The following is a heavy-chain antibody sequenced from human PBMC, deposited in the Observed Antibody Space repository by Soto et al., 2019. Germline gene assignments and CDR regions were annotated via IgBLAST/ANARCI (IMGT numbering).Heavy chain of an antibody. V-gene: IGHV3-30*18. CDR3: AKGDWFDP. Sequence: QVQLVESGGGVVQPGRSLRLSCAASGFTFSNYGMHWVRQAPGKGLEWGAVIPYDGSNKYYADSVKGRFSISRDNSKNTLYLHMNSLRAEDPAVYYCAKGDWFDPWGQGTLVTVSS. J-gene: IGHJ5*02. CDR2: IPYDGSNK. CDR1: GFTFSNYG.